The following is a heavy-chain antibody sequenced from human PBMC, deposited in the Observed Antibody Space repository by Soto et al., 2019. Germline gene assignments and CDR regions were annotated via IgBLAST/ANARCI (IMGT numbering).Heavy chain of an antibody. CDR1: GFTFSSYD. J-gene: IGHJ4*02. CDR3: ARKGVAFDY. D-gene: IGHD3-3*01. CDR2: IGTAGDT. Sequence: GGSLRLSCSASGFTFSSYDMHWVRQGPGKGLEWVSAIGTAGDTNYAGSVKGRFTISRENAKNSLFLQMNSLRDEDTAVYYCARKGVAFDYWGQGALVTVSS. V-gene: IGHV3-13*04.